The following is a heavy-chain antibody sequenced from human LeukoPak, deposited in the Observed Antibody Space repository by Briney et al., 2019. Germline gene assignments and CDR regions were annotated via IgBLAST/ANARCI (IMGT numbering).Heavy chain of an antibody. CDR2: ISYDGSNK. J-gene: IGHJ3*02. V-gene: IGHV3-30*04. CDR3: ARDEGYSSGPAAFDI. D-gene: IGHD6-19*01. CDR1: GFTFSSYA. Sequence: GGSLRLSCAASGFTFSSYAMHWVRQAPGKGLEWVAVISYDGSNKYYADSVKGRFTISRDNSKNTPYLQMNSLGAEDTAVYYCARDEGYSSGPAAFDIWGQGTMVTVSS.